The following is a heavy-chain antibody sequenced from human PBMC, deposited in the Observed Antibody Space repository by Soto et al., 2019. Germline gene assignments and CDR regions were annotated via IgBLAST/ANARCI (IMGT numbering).Heavy chain of an antibody. J-gene: IGHJ4*02. D-gene: IGHD3-22*01. V-gene: IGHV1-3*01. CDR1: GYTFTSYA. CDR2: INAGNVNT. CDR3: ARDHDGSGYYYGLFDY. Sequence: QVQLVQSGAEVKKPGASVKVSCKASGYTFTSYAMHWVRQAPGQRLEWMGWINAGNVNTQYSQKFQGRVTITRDTSASTAYMELSSLRSEDTAVYYCARDHDGSGYYYGLFDYWGQGSLVTVSS.